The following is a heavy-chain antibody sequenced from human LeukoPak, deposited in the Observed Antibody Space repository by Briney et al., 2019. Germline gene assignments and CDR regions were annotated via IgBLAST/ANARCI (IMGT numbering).Heavy chain of an antibody. CDR1: GFTFSSYV. V-gene: IGHV3-33*01. CDR2: LSYDGSNK. CDR3: ARDVKGHTMGFDY. J-gene: IGHJ4*02. D-gene: IGHD1-26*01. Sequence: PGRSLRLSCAASGFTFSSYVMHWVRQAPGKGLEWVAVLSYDGSNKNYADSVKGRFTISRDNSKNTLYLQMNSLRAEDTAVYYCARDVKGHTMGFDYWGQGTLVTVSS.